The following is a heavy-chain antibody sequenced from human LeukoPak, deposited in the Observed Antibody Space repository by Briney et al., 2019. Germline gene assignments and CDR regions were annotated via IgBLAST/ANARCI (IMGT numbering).Heavy chain of an antibody. CDR3: ATLTGTREWYFDY. V-gene: IGHV4-30-4*01. J-gene: IGHJ4*02. Sequence: PSETLSLTCTVSGGSISSGDYYWSWIRQPPGKGLEWIEYIYYSGSTYYNPSLKSRVTISVDTSKNQFSLKLSSVTAADTAVYYCATLTGTREWYFDYWGQGTLVTVSS. D-gene: IGHD1-7*01. CDR2: IYYSGST. CDR1: GGSISSGDYY.